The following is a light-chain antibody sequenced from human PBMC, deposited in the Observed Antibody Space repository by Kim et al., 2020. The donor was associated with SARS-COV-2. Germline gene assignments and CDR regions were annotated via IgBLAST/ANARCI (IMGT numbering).Light chain of an antibody. CDR1: SLRSYY. Sequence: SSELTQDPAVSVALGQTVRITCQGDSLRSYYASWYQQKPGQAPVLVIYGKNNRPSGIPDRFSGSSSGNTASLTITGAQAEDEADYYCNSRDSSGNNLYVFGTGTKVTVL. V-gene: IGLV3-19*01. CDR2: GKN. CDR3: NSRDSSGNNLYV. J-gene: IGLJ1*01.